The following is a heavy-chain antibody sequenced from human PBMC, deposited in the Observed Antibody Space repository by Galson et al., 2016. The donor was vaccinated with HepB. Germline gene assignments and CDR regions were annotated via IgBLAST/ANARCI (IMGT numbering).Heavy chain of an antibody. D-gene: IGHD1-7*01. J-gene: IGHJ3*01. CDR2: IRSSDSST. CDR1: GFTFTGTV. V-gene: IGHV3-23*01. CDR3: AKGRQGRGTTEEVNAFDL. Sequence: SLRLSCAASGFTFTGTVMSWVRQAPGKGLEWVSFIRSSDSSTYYADSVKGRFIISKDDSRNTLYLQMNSLRAEDTAVYYCAKGRQGRGTTEEVNAFDLWGQGTVVTVSS.